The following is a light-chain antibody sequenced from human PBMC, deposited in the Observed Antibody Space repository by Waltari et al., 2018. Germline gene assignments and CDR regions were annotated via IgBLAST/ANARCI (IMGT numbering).Light chain of an antibody. CDR1: TLPKKY. J-gene: IGLJ1*01. CDR2: EDN. CDR3: FSTDSSTKGV. V-gene: IGLV3-10*01. Sequence: SYELTQPPSVSVSPGQTARITCSGDTLPKKYAYWYQRKSGQAPVLVIYEDNKRPSGVPGRLSGSSSGTMATLTISGAQVEDEADYYCFSTDSSTKGVFGAGTKVTVL.